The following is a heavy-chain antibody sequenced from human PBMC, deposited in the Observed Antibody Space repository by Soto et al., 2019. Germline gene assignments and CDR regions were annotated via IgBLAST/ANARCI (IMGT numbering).Heavy chain of an antibody. CDR1: GGTFSSYA. D-gene: IGHD1-7*01. V-gene: IGHV1-69*12. Sequence: QVQLVQSGAEVKKPGSSVKVSCKASGGTFSSYAISWVRQAPGQGLEWMGGIIPIFGTANYAQKFQGRVTIPADEATSTGYMELSSLRAEDTGVYYCARYTVRRTGTTRDYYYGMDVWGQGTTVTVSS. J-gene: IGHJ6*02. CDR3: ARYTVRRTGTTRDYYYGMDV. CDR2: IIPIFGTA.